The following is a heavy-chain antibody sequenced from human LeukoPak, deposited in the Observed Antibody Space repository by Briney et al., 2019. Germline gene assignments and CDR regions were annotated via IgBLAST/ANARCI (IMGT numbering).Heavy chain of an antibody. Sequence: ASVKVSRKVSGYTLTELSMHWVRQAPGKGLEWMGGLDPEDGETIYAQKFQGRVTMTEDTSTDTAYMELSSLRSEDTAVYYCATDPSSRTAKYDYWGQGTLVTVSS. CDR1: GYTLTELS. CDR3: ATDPSSRTAKYDY. J-gene: IGHJ4*02. CDR2: LDPEDGET. V-gene: IGHV1-24*01. D-gene: IGHD6-13*01.